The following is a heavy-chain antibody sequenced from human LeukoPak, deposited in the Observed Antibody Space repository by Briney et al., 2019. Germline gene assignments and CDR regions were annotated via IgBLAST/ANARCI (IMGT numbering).Heavy chain of an antibody. CDR1: GGSFSGYY. V-gene: IGHV4-34*01. CDR2: INHSGST. Sequence: PSETLSLTCAVYGGSFSGYYWSWIRQPPGKGLEWIGEINHSGSTNYNPSLKSRVTISVDTSKNQFSLKLSSVTAADTAVYYCASFTATYNPSDFWGQGTLVTVSS. D-gene: IGHD2-15*01. CDR3: ASFTATYNPSDF. J-gene: IGHJ4*02.